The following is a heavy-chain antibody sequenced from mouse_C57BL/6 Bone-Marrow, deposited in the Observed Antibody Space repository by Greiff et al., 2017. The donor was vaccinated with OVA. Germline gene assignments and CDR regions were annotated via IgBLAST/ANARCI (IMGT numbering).Heavy chain of an antibody. CDR1: GYTFTEYT. J-gene: IGHJ4*01. CDR3: ARHQGKTPTGYYPRDY. V-gene: IGHV1-62-2*01. D-gene: IGHD4-1*02. CDR2: FYPGSGSI. Sequence: VQLKESGAELVKPGASVKLSCKASGYTFTEYTIHWVKQRSGQGLEWIGWFYPGSGSIKYNEKFKDKATLTADKSSSTAYMELSRLTSEDSAVFCCARHQGKTPTGYYPRDYWGQGTPVPVSS.